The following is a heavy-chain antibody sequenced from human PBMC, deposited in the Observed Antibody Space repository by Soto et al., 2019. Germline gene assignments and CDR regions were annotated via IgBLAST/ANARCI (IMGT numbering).Heavy chain of an antibody. CDR1: GGSISSGY. CDR3: ARHQEVRGVVVPFHYYGMDV. CDR2: IYLGGSI. J-gene: IGHJ6*02. V-gene: IGHV4-59*08. D-gene: IGHD3-10*01. Sequence: SETLSLTCSVSGGSISSGYWTWIRHPPGKGLEWIGYIYLGGSINYNPSLKSRVIISVDTAKNQFSLKLSSVTAADTAVYYCARHQEVRGVVVPFHYYGMDVWGQGTTVTVSS.